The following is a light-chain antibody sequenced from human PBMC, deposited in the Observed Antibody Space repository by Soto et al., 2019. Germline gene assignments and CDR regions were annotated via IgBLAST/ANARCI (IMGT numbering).Light chain of an antibody. CDR1: QGISNY. J-gene: IGKJ1*01. CDR2: AAS. V-gene: IGKV1-27*01. Sequence: DIQMTQSPSSQSASVGDRFTITCRASQGISNYLAWYQQKPGKVPKLLIYAASTLQSGVPSRFSGSGSGTDFTLTISSLQPEDVATYYCQKYNSAPTWTFGQGTKVDIK. CDR3: QKYNSAPTWT.